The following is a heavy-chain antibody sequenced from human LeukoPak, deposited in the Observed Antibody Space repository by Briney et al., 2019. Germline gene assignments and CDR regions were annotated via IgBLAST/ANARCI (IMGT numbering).Heavy chain of an antibody. J-gene: IGHJ5*02. CDR1: GYTFTSYY. Sequence: ASVKVSCKASGYTFTSYYMHWVRQAPGQGLEWMGIINPSGGSTSYAQKFQGRVTMTRDTSTGTVYMELSSLRSEDTAVYYCARDRRYSQPVPSDFDPWGQGTLVTVSS. CDR3: ARDRRYSQPVPSDFDP. V-gene: IGHV1-46*01. CDR2: INPSGGST. D-gene: IGHD5-18*01.